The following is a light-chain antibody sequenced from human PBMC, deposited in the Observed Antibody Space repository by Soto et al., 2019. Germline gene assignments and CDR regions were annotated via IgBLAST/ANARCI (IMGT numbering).Light chain of an antibody. V-gene: IGLV1-40*01. CDR1: NSNLGAGYD. CDR3: QAYDYSLTAFV. CDR2: GNR. Sequence: QSALTQPPSVSGAPGQRVAISSTWNNSNLGAGYDVHWYQQLPGAAPKLVIFGNRNRPSGVPERFSGSKSGTSASLAITGLQAEDEADYYCQAYDYSLTAFVFGGGTQLTVL. J-gene: IGLJ3*02.